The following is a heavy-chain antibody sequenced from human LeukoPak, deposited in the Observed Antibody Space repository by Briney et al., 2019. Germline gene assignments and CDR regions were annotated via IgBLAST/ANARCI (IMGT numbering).Heavy chain of an antibody. J-gene: IGHJ4*02. CDR3: TRALLWFGEFSSTLYCFDF. V-gene: IGHV3-49*04. D-gene: IGHD3-10*01. Sequence: GGSLRLSCTTSGFTFGDYAMSWVRQAPGKGLEWVGFIRSKAYGGTTEYAASVKGRFTISRDDSKSIAYLQMNSLKTEDTAVYYCTRALLWFGEFSSTLYCFDFWGQGTLLTVSS. CDR1: GFTFGDYA. CDR2: IRSKAYGGTT.